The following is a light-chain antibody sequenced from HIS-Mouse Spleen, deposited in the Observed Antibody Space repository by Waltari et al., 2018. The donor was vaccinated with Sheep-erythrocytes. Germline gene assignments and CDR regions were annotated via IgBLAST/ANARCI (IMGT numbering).Light chain of an antibody. CDR1: QSVLYSSNNKNY. CDR3: QQYYSTPPT. V-gene: IGKV4-1*01. J-gene: IGKJ1*01. CDR2: WAS. Sequence: DIVMTQSPDSLAVSLGERATINCKSSQSVLYSSNNKNYLAWYQQKPGQPPKLLIYWASTRESGVPDRFSGSGSGTDFTLTISSLQAEDVAVYYCQQYYSTPPTXXQGTKVEIK.